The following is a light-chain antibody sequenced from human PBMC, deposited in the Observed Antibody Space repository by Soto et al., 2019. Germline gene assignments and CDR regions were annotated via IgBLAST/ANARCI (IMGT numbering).Light chain of an antibody. CDR2: GAS. CDR3: QQYGSSPFT. Sequence: EIVLTQSPGTLSLSPGERATLSCRASQSVSSSYLAWYQQKPGQAPRRRIYGASSRATGIPDRFSGSGSGTDFTLTISRLEPEDFAVYYCQQYGSSPFTFGPGTNVDIK. V-gene: IGKV3-20*01. CDR1: QSVSSSY. J-gene: IGKJ3*01.